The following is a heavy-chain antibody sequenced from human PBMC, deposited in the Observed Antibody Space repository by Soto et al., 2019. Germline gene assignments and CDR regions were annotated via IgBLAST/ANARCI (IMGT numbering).Heavy chain of an antibody. V-gene: IGHV5-10-1*01. CDR1: GYRFTSYW. CDR3: ASWVSSSGYSYDY. CDR2: IDPSDSYT. J-gene: IGHJ4*02. D-gene: IGHD3-22*01. Sequence: PGESLKISCKCSGYRFTSYWISWVRQMPGKGLEWMGRIDPSDSYTNYSPSFQGHVTISADKSISTAYLQWSSLKASDTAMYYCASWVSSSGYSYDYWGQGTLVTVSS.